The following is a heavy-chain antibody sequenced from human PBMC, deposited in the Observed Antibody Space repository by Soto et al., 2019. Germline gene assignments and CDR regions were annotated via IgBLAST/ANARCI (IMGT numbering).Heavy chain of an antibody. V-gene: IGHV4-59*08. J-gene: IGHJ5*02. D-gene: IGHD3-10*01. CDR3: ARLGELSRWLDP. CDR2: IYYSGST. CDR1: GGSISSYC. Sequence: SETLSLTCTVSGGSISSYCWSWIRQPPGKGLEWIGYIYYSGSTNYNPSLKSRVTISVDTSKNQFSLKLSSVTAADTAVYYCARLGELSRWLDPWGQGTLVTVSS.